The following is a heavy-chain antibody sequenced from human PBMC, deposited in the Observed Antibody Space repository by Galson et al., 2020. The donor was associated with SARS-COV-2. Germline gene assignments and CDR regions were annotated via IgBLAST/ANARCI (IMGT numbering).Heavy chain of an antibody. D-gene: IGHD2-2*01. CDR2: IWFEGTNK. CDR3: GRESGLSRYFEY. J-gene: IGHJ4*02. V-gene: IGHV3-33*01. CDR1: GFSFSSYG. Sequence: GGSLRLSCAASGFSFSSYGMHWVRQAPGKGLEWVAVIWFEGTNKYYVDSVKGRFTISRDNSKNTLYRQMNSLRAEDTAVDYCGRESGLSRYFEYWGQGALVTVSS.